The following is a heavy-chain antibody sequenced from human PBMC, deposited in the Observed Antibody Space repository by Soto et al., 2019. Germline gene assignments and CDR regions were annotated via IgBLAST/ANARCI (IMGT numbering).Heavy chain of an antibody. CDR3: ARDRSSSSSDYYYYGMDV. CDR1: GGTFSSYA. V-gene: IGHV1-69*13. CDR2: IIPIFGTA. J-gene: IGHJ6*02. D-gene: IGHD6-6*01. Sequence: GASVKVSCKASGGTFSSYAISWVRQAPGQGLEWMGGIIPIFGTANYAQKFQGRVTITADESTSTAYMELSSLRSEDTAAYYCARDRSSSSSDYYYYGMDVWGQGTTVTVSS.